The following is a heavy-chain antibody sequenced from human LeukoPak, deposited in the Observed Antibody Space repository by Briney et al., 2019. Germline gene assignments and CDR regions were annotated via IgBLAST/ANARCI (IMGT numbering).Heavy chain of an antibody. CDR2: ISYIGST. CDR1: GFTFSSYA. V-gene: IGHV4-59*01. Sequence: GSLRLSCAASGFTFSSYAMSWVRQAPGKGLEWIGYISYIGSTNYNPSLKSRVTISIDTSKNQFSLKLSSVTAADTAVYYCARDVVTVTKGFDIWGQGTMVSVSS. J-gene: IGHJ3*02. D-gene: IGHD4-17*01. CDR3: ARDVVTVTKGFDI.